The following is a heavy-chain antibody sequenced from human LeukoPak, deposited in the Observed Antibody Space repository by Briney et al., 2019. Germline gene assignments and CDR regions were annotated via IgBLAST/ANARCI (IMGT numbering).Heavy chain of an antibody. Sequence: SETLSLTCTVSGGSVSSGSYYWSWIRQPPGKGLEWIGYIYYSGSTNYNPSLKSRVTISVDTSKNQFSLKLSSVTAADTAVYYCARESIAVADLFFDYWGQGTLVTVSS. J-gene: IGHJ4*02. V-gene: IGHV4-61*01. CDR2: IYYSGST. CDR3: ARESIAVADLFFDY. CDR1: GGSVSSGSYY. D-gene: IGHD6-19*01.